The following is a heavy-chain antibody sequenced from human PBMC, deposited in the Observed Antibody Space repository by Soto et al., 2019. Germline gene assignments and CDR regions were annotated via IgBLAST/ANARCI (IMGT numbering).Heavy chain of an antibody. Sequence: QVQLVQSGAEVKKPGSSVKVSCKASGGTFSSYGITWVRQAPGQGLEWMGVTIPIFGTPNYAQKFQGRVTITADKSTSTTYMELSSLRSEDTAVFYCATGQLLGYCSSTNCPYGMDVWGQGTTVTVSS. CDR1: GGTFSSYG. CDR2: TIPIFGTP. V-gene: IGHV1-69*06. D-gene: IGHD2-2*01. J-gene: IGHJ6*02. CDR3: ATGQLLGYCSSTNCPYGMDV.